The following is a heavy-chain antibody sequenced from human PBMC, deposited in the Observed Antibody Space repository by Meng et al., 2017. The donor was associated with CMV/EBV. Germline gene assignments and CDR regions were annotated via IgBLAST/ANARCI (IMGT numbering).Heavy chain of an antibody. CDR3: ARDGQTNDFWSGQYYYYYYGMDV. CDR1: GDSISSSSNF. D-gene: IGHD3-3*01. CDR2: IYYSGST. Sequence: SETLSLTCTVSGDSISSSSNFCGWIRQPPGKGLEWIGSIYYSGSTYYNPSLKSRVTISVDTSKNQFSLKLSSVTAADTAVYYCARDGQTNDFWSGQYYYYYYGMDVWGQGTTVTVSS. V-gene: IGHV4-39*07. J-gene: IGHJ6*02.